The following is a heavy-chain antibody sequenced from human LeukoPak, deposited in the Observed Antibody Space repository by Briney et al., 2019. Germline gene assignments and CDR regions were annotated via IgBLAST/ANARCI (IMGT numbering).Heavy chain of an antibody. Sequence: GGSLRLSCAASGFTFSSYWMSWVRQAPGKGLEWVANIKQDGSEKYYADSVKGRFAISRDNSKNTLYLQMNSLRAEDTAVYYCARDRDYGDASFDYWGQGTLVTVSS. D-gene: IGHD4-17*01. CDR1: GFTFSSYW. J-gene: IGHJ4*02. CDR2: IKQDGSEK. CDR3: ARDRDYGDASFDY. V-gene: IGHV3-7*01.